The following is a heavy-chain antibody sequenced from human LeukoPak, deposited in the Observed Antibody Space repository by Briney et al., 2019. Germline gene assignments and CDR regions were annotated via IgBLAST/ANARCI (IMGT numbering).Heavy chain of an antibody. Sequence: ASVKVSCKASGGTFSSYAISWVRQAPGRGLEWMGGIIPIFGTANYAQKFQGRVTITADESTSTAYMELSSLRSEDTAVYYCARGGPDFYDSSALDYWGQGTLVTVSS. J-gene: IGHJ4*02. CDR2: IIPIFGTA. V-gene: IGHV1-69*13. CDR3: ARGGPDFYDSSALDY. CDR1: GGTFSSYA. D-gene: IGHD3-22*01.